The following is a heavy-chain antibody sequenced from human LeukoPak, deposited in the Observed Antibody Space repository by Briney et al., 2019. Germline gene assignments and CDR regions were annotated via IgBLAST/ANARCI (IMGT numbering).Heavy chain of an antibody. D-gene: IGHD3-10*01. V-gene: IGHV3-23*01. CDR2: ISGSGDKT. CDR3: AKDLGFGELLPYFDY. Sequence: GGSLRLSCVASGFTFSSYGMSWVRQAPGKGLQWVSTISGSGDKTFYADSVKGRFTISRDNSQNTLYLQMKSLRAEDTAVYYCAKDLGFGELLPYFDYWGQGTLVTVSS. CDR1: GFTFSSYG. J-gene: IGHJ4*02.